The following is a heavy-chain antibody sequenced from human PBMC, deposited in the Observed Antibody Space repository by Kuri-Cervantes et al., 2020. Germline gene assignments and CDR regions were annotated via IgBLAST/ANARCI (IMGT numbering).Heavy chain of an antibody. D-gene: IGHD2-2*01. J-gene: IGHJ5*02. V-gene: IGHV4-38-2*01. Sequence: SETLSLTCAVSGYSISSGYYWGWIRQPPGKGLEWIGTGSAHYNPSLRSRVTISVDTSKNQFSLKLSSVTAADTAVYYCARVASFNWFDPWGQGTLVTVSS. CDR2: GSA. CDR3: ARVASFNWFDP. CDR1: GYSISSGYY.